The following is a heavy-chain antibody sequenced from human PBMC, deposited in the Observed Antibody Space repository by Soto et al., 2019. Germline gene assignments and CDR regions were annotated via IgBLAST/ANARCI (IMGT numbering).Heavy chain of an antibody. V-gene: IGHV3-33*01. Sequence: QVQLVESGGGVVQPGRSLRLSCAASGFTFSSYGMHWVRQAPGKGLEWVAVIWYDGSNKYYADSVKGRFTISRDNFKNTLSLQMNSLRAEDTAVYYCAREGLSLGLLWGQGTLVTVSS. J-gene: IGHJ4*02. D-gene: IGHD1-26*01. CDR3: AREGLSLGLL. CDR1: GFTFSSYG. CDR2: IWYDGSNK.